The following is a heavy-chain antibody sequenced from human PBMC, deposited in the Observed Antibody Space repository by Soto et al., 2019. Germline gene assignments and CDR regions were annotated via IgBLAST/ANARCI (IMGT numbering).Heavy chain of an antibody. CDR1: GGXISSYY. Sequence: SETLSLTCTVSGGXISSYYWSWIRQPPGKGLEWIGYIYYSGSTNYNPSLKSRVTISVDTSKNQFSLKLSSVTAADTAVYYCASYSGSYYYFDYWGQGTLVTGSS. V-gene: IGHV4-59*01. CDR2: IYYSGST. CDR3: ASYSGSYYYFDY. J-gene: IGHJ4*02. D-gene: IGHD1-26*01.